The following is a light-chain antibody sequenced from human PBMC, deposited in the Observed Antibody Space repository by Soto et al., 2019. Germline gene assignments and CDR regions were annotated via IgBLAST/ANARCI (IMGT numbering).Light chain of an antibody. J-gene: IGKJ1*01. V-gene: IGKV1-39*01. CDR2: AAS. Sequence: DIQMTQSPSSLSASVGDRVTITCRASQSISNYLNWYQQKPGKAPKLLMFAASSLQSGGPSRFSGGGSGIDFTLTISSLQPEDFATYYCQQSYSTPRTFGQGTKVQIK. CDR3: QQSYSTPRT. CDR1: QSISNY.